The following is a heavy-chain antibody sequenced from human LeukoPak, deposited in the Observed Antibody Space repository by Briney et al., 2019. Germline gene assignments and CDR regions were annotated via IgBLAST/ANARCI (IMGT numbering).Heavy chain of an antibody. V-gene: IGHV3-48*04. Sequence: GGSLRLSCAASGFTFSSYSMNWVRQAPGKGLEWVSYISSSSSTIYYADSVKGRFTISRDNAKNSLYLQMNSLRAEDTAVYYCARARSTFEGDNWFDPWGQGTLVTVSS. CDR1: GFTFSSYS. J-gene: IGHJ5*02. CDR2: ISSSSSTI. D-gene: IGHD5/OR15-5a*01. CDR3: ARARSTFEGDNWFDP.